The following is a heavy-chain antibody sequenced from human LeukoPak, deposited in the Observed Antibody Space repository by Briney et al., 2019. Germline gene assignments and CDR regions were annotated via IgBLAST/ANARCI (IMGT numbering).Heavy chain of an antibody. Sequence: PGGSLRLSCAASGFTFSSYAMSWVRQAPGKGLEWVSAISSSGGSTYYADSVKGRFTISRDNSKNSLYLQMNSLRAEDTAVYYCARVFIGDYGDYQFDYWGQGTLVTASS. CDR1: GFTFSSYA. CDR2: ISSSGGST. J-gene: IGHJ4*02. CDR3: ARVFIGDYGDYQFDY. D-gene: IGHD4-17*01. V-gene: IGHV3-23*01.